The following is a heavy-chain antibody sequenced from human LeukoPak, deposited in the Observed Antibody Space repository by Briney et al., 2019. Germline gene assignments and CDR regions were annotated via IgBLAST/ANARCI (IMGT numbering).Heavy chain of an antibody. J-gene: IGHJ5*02. Sequence: PGGSLRLSCAASGFTFSSYGMHWVRQAPGKGLEGVAVIWYDGSNKYYADSLKGRFTISRDNSKNMLYLQMNILRVEDTAVYYCAKDRYPYSSSSVHWFDPWGQRTLVTVSS. CDR2: IWYDGSNK. CDR3: AKDRYPYSSSSVHWFDP. CDR1: GFTFSSYG. V-gene: IGHV3-33*06. D-gene: IGHD6-6*01.